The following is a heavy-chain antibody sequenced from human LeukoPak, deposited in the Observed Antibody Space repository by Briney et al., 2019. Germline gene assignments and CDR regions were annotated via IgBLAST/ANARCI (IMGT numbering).Heavy chain of an antibody. V-gene: IGHV4-59*01. J-gene: IGHJ4*02. CDR2: IYYTGST. CDR3: ARESPHNHFDN. CDR1: GGSISSYY. D-gene: IGHD1-14*01. Sequence: SETLSLTCTVSGGSISSYYWSWIRQSPGKGLEWIGYIYYTGSTNYNSSLKSRVTISVDTSKNQFSLKLSSVTAADTAVYYCARESPHNHFDNWGQGTLVTVSS.